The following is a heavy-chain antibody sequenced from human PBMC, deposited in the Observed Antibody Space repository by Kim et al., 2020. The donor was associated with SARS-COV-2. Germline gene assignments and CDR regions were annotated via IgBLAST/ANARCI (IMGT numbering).Heavy chain of an antibody. Sequence: YHPPLTSRVTITLDTSKSQCSLKLSSVTAADTAVYYCARGNSGYPYYFDYWGQGTTVTVSS. V-gene: IGHV4-59*09. J-gene: IGHJ4*02. D-gene: IGHD3-22*01. CDR3: ARGNSGYPYYFDY.